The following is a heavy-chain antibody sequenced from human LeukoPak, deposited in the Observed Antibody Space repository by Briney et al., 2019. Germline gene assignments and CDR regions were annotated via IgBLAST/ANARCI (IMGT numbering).Heavy chain of an antibody. J-gene: IGHJ4*02. Sequence: GGSLRLSCAASGFTFSSYGMHWVRQAPGKGLEWVAFIRYDGSNKYYADSVKGRFTISRDNSKNTLYLQMNSLRAEDTAVYYCARSVLLWFGEFPAFDYWGQGTLVTVSS. CDR2: IRYDGSNK. CDR3: ARSVLLWFGEFPAFDY. D-gene: IGHD3-10*01. V-gene: IGHV3-30*02. CDR1: GFTFSSYG.